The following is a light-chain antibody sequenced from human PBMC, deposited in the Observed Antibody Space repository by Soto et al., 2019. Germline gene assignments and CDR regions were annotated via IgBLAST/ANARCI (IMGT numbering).Light chain of an antibody. J-gene: IGLJ2*01. CDR1: TGDVGGSAH. Sequence: QSVLTQPRSVSGSPGQSVTISCTGTTGDVGGSAHVSWYQQHPGKAPKLVIYDVNQRPSGVPDRFSGSKSGNTASLTISGLQAEDESDYYCSSYTSSTTLDVVFGGGTKLTVL. CDR3: SSYTSSTTLDVV. V-gene: IGLV2-11*01. CDR2: DVN.